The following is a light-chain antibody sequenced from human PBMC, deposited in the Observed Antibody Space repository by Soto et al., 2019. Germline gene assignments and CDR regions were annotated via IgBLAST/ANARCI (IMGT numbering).Light chain of an antibody. CDR3: QQYNNWPLT. CDR1: QSVSSN. J-gene: IGKJ4*01. CDR2: DAS. Sequence: VVMTHSPATLSVSPVERATLSCMASQSVSSNLAWYHQKPGQAPRLLIYDASTRATGIPARFSGSGSGTEFTLTFSSLQSEDFAVYYCQQYNNWPLTFGGGTKVDIK. V-gene: IGKV3-15*01.